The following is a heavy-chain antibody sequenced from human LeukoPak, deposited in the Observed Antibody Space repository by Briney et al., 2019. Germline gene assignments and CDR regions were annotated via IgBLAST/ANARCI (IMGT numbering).Heavy chain of an antibody. D-gene: IGHD3-22*01. CDR1: GGSFNDYY. J-gene: IGHJ4*02. CDR2: IYYSGNT. V-gene: IGHV4-34*09. CDR3: ARENDSSGLDY. Sequence: SETLSLTCVVYGGSFNDYYWSWIRQPPGKGLEWIGYIYYSGNTYYNPSLKSRVTISVDTSKNQFSLKLSSVTAADTAVYYCARENDSSGLDYWGQGTLVTVSS.